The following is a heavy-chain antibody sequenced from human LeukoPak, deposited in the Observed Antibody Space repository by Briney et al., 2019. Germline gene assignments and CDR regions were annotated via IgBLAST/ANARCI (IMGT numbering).Heavy chain of an antibody. CDR1: GFTFSGHN. CDR2: VSISSGTI. V-gene: IGHV3-48*04. CDR3: ARNLYYYDSSGYYYY. D-gene: IGHD3-22*01. Sequence: GGSLRLSCAASGFTFSGHNMNWVRQAPGKGLEWISFVSISSGTIYYADSVKGRFRISRDNAKSSLDLEMNSLRAEDTAVYYCARNLYYYDSSGYYYYWGQGTLVTVSS. J-gene: IGHJ4*02.